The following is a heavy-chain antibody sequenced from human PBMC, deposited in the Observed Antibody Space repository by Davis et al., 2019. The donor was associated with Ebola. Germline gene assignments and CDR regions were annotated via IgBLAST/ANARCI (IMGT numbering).Heavy chain of an antibody. J-gene: IGHJ4*02. CDR1: GGSINSFL. Sequence: SETLSLTCSVSGGSINSFLWTWIRQPPGKGLEWVGCMFYNGDTKYNPALERRVTISVDTSKNQFSLRLSSVTAADTAMYYCVKDDVTAGRFNYWGQGSLVTVSS. CDR2: MFYNGDT. D-gene: IGHD1-20*01. V-gene: IGHV4-59*08. CDR3: VKDDVTAGRFNY.